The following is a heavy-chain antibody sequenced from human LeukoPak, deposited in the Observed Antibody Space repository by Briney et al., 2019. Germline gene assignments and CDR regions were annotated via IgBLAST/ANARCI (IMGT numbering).Heavy chain of an antibody. V-gene: IGHV3-23*05. CDR1: GFTFSTYS. CDR3: AKDIVPDSGWDLDY. CDR2: IYNSGTKI. J-gene: IGHJ4*02. Sequence: GGSLRLSCAASGFTFSTYSMTWVRQRPGKGLEWVSSIYNSGTKIFYADSVKGRFTISRDNSNNMLYLQMNSLRVEDSAVYYCAKDIVPDSGWDLDYWGRGALVTVSS. D-gene: IGHD6-19*01.